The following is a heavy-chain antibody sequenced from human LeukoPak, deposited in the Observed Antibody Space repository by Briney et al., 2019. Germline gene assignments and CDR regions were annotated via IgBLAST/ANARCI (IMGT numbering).Heavy chain of an antibody. CDR3: ARDVGYSYGY. CDR1: GGSISGYS. Sequence: SETLSLTCTVSGGSISGYSWSWIRQSPGKGLEWIGYIYYSGSTNYNPSLKSRVTISVDTSKNQLSLKLSSVTTADTAVYYCARDVGYSYGYWGQGTLVTVSS. V-gene: IGHV4-59*01. J-gene: IGHJ4*02. D-gene: IGHD5-18*01. CDR2: IYYSGST.